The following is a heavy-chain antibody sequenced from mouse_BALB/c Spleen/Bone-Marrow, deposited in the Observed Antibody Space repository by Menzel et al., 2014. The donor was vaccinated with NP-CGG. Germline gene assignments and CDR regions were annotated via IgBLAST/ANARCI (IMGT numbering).Heavy chain of an antibody. J-gene: IGHJ2*01. D-gene: IGHD2-5*01. CDR2: ISNGGNYT. CDR3: SRNSNYSFDF. V-gene: IGHV5-9-4*01. CDR1: GFTFSDYA. Sequence: EVKLVESGGALVKPGGSLKLSCAASGFTFSDYAMSWVRQSPEKRLEWVAEISNGGNYTYYPDTVTGRFTISRDNAKNTLYLEMSSLRSEDPAMYYCSRNSNYSFDFWGQGTTLTVSS.